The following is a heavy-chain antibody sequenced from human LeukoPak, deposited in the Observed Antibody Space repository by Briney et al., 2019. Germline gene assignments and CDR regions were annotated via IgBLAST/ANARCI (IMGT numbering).Heavy chain of an antibody. CDR2: INYSGRT. CDR3: ARGPLQLDAFDI. D-gene: IGHD4-11*01. J-gene: IGHJ3*02. CDR1: GDSIGSHY. Sequence: SETLSLTCTVSGDSIGSHYWSWIRQPPGKGLEWIGYINYSGRTNYSPSLTGRVTVSVDTSNNQFSLRLTSVTAADTAVYYCARGPLQLDAFDIWGQGTMVTVSS. V-gene: IGHV4-59*08.